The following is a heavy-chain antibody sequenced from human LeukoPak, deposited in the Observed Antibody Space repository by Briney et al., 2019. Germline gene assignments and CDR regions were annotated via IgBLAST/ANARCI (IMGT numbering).Heavy chain of an antibody. D-gene: IGHD6-19*01. CDR2: ISYDGSNK. CDR3: AKDDSRTAVAGGPGY. J-gene: IGHJ4*02. V-gene: IGHV3-30*18. CDR1: GFTFSSYG. Sequence: GGSLRLSCAASGFTFSSYGMHWVRQAPGKGLEWVAVISYDGSNKYYADSVKGRFTISRDNSKNTLYLQMNSLRPEDTAVYYCAKDDSRTAVAGGPGYWGQGTLVTVSS.